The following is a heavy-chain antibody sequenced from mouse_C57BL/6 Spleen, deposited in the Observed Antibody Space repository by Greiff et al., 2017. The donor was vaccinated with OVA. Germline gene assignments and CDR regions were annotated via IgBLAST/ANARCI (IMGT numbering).Heavy chain of an antibody. Sequence: VQLQQSGPGLVQPSQSLSITCTVSGFSLTSYGVHWVRQSPGKGLEWLGVIWSGGSTDSNAAFISRLSISKDNSKSQVFFKMNSLQADDTAIYYCARDGYPYAMDYWGQGTSVTVSS. CDR1: GFSLTSYG. CDR3: ARDGYPYAMDY. D-gene: IGHD2-3*01. J-gene: IGHJ4*01. CDR2: IWSGGST. V-gene: IGHV2-2*01.